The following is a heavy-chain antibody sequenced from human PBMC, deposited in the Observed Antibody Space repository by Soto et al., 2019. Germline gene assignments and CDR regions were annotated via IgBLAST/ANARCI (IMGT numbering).Heavy chain of an antibody. CDR3: VKDTGSGLARYFYY. V-gene: IGHV3-23*01. D-gene: IGHD3-10*01. CDR2: ISDSGGST. CDR1: GFTFSSDA. Sequence: GGSLRLSCAASGFTFSSDAMSWVRQAPGNGLDWVSGISDSGGSTYYADSVKGRFTISRDNSKNTLYLQMSSLRAEDTAVYYCVKDTGSGLARYFYYWGQGTLVTVSS. J-gene: IGHJ4*02.